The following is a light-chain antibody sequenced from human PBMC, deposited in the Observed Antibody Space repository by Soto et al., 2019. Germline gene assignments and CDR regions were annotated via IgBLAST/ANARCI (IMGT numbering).Light chain of an antibody. CDR1: RSDIGDSNF. Sequence: QSVLAQPASVSGSPGQSVTISCTGPRSDIGDSNFISWYQHSPGKAPRLLIYEVNNRPSGVSKRFSGSKAGNTASLTIPRLLDDDEADYFCASFRSGTILVFGSGTKVTVL. J-gene: IGLJ1*01. V-gene: IGLV2-14*01. CDR3: ASFRSGTILV. CDR2: EVN.